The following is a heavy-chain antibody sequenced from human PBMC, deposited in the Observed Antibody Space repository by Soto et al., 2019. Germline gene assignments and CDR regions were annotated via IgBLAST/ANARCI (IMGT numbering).Heavy chain of an antibody. D-gene: IGHD2-2*01. J-gene: IGHJ5*02. CDR2: INHSGGT. CDR1: TGSFGCYY. CDR3: ARIRYQLPSSVVWFDP. Sequence: PETLSLTCGVYTGSFGCYYWSWIRQPPGKGLEWIGEINHSGGTNYNPTLKSRVTISIDTANNHFSLRLSLVTAADTAVYYCARIRYQLPSSVVWFDPWGQGTMVTVSS. V-gene: IGHV4-34*01.